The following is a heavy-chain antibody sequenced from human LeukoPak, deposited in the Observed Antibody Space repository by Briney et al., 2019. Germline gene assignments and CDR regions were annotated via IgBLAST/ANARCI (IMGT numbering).Heavy chain of an antibody. CDR3: ARGAQLTDY. CDR1: GFTFNTYG. V-gene: IGHV3-64*01. Sequence: GGSLRLSCAASGFTFNTYGMHWVRQAPGKGLEYVSGIGHDGGTTYYANSVKGRFTISRDNSKNMVYLQMGSLRADDMAVYYCARGAQLTDYWGQGTLVTVSS. D-gene: IGHD6-13*01. J-gene: IGHJ4*02. CDR2: IGHDGGTT.